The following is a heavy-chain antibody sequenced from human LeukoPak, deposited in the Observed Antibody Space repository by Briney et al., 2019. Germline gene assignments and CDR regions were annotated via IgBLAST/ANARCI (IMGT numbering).Heavy chain of an antibody. CDR1: GFTFTEWW. J-gene: IGHJ6*02. CDR3: ARENYFGLDV. CDR2: MNGDGSRI. V-gene: IGHV3-74*01. Sequence: GGSLRLSCAASGFTFTEWWMLWVRQAPGEGLVWLSHMNGDGSRIGYADSAKGRFTISRDNAKKMLYLQMNSLRDEDTAVYYCARENYFGLDVWGQGTTVTVSS.